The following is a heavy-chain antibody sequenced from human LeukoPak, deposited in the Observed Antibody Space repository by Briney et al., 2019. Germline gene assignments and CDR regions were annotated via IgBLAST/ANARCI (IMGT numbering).Heavy chain of an antibody. CDR2: ISSSSSTI. CDR1: GFTFSSYS. J-gene: IGHJ3*02. V-gene: IGHV3-48*01. D-gene: IGHD3-22*01. Sequence: GGSLRLSCAASGFTFSSYSMNWVRQAPGKGLEWVSYISSSSSTIYYADSVKGRFTISRDNAKNSLYLQMNSLRAEDTAVYYCARDRRTMIVVDAFDIWGQGTMVTVSS. CDR3: ARDRRTMIVVDAFDI.